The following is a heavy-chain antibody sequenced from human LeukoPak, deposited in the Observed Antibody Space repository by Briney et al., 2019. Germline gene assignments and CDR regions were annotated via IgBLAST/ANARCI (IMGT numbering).Heavy chain of an antibody. V-gene: IGHV1-8*03. CDR1: GYTFTSYD. D-gene: IGHD3-10*01. J-gene: IGHJ5*02. CDR3: ARVMVRGRGLDP. CDR2: MNPNSGNT. Sequence: GASVKVSCKASGYTFTSYDINWVRQATGQGLEWMGRMNPNSGNTGYAQKFQGRVTITRNTSISTAYMELSSLRSEDTAVYYCARVMVRGRGLDPWGQGTLVTVSS.